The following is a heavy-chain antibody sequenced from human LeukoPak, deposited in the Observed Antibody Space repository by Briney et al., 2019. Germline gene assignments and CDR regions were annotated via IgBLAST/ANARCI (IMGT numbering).Heavy chain of an antibody. CDR3: ATIVPDVPATLTFDY. CDR1: GFTVSSNY. CDR2: IYSGGST. J-gene: IGHJ4*02. V-gene: IGHV3-66*01. Sequence: GGSLRLSCVVSGFTVSSNYMSWVRQVPGKGLEWVSVIYSGGSTYYAGSVKGRFTISRDNSKNPLYLQMNSLRAEDTAVYYCATIVPDVPATLTFDYWGQGTLVTVSS. D-gene: IGHD3-9*01.